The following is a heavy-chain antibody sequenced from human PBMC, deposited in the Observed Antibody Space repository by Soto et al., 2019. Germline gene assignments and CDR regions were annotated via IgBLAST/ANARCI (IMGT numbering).Heavy chain of an antibody. CDR3: ASSRAFIAARPYYYYGMDV. CDR2: IYYSGST. V-gene: IGHV4-59*01. D-gene: IGHD6-6*01. Sequence: PSETLSLTCTVSGGSISSYYWSWIRQPPGKGLEWIGYIYYSGSTNYNPSLKSRVTISVDTSKNQFSLKLSSVTAADTAVYCCASSRAFIAARPYYYYGMDVWGQGTTVTVSS. J-gene: IGHJ6*02. CDR1: GGSISSYY.